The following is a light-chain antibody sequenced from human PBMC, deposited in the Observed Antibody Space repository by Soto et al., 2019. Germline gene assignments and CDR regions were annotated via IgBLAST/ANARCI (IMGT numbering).Light chain of an antibody. Sequence: LTQPASGSGSPGQSITISCTGTSSDFYGYNYVSWYQQLPGKAPKLLIYEVTSRPSGVSNRFSGSKSGDTASLTISGLLAEDEAYYYCSSYTSGSTLYVFCTGTKV. CDR1: SSDFYGYNY. V-gene: IGLV2-14*01. CDR3: SSYTSGSTLYV. J-gene: IGLJ1*01. CDR2: EVT.